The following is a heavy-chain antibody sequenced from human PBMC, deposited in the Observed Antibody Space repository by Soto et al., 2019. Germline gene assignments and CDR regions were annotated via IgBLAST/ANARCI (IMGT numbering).Heavy chain of an antibody. CDR1: GFSVTANY. CDR3: HGYGY. Sequence: EVQVVESGGGLIQPGGSLRLSCEVSGFSVTANYMSWVRQAPGKGLGWVSVIYSGGSTYYIDSVKGRFSISRDISKNTLYLQMTSLRAEDTAVYYCHGYGYWGQGTLVTVSS. V-gene: IGHV3-53*01. J-gene: IGHJ4*02. D-gene: IGHD5-12*01. CDR2: IYSGGST.